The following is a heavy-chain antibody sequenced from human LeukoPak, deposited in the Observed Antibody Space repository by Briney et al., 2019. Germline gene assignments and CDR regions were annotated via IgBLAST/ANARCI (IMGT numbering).Heavy chain of an antibody. CDR2: IIPILGIA. D-gene: IGHD2-15*01. J-gene: IGHJ4*02. CDR3: ATMPRYCSGGSCSHFDY. V-gene: IGHV1-69*04. CDR1: GGTFSSYA. Sequence: ASVKVSCKASGGTFSSYAISWVRQAPGQGLEWMGRIIPILGIANYAQKFQGRVTITADKSTSTAYMEPSSLRSEDTAVYYCATMPRYCSGGSCSHFDYWGQGTLVTVSS.